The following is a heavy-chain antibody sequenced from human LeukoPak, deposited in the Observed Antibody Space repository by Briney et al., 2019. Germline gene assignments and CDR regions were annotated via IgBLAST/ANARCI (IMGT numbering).Heavy chain of an antibody. V-gene: IGHV4-34*01. CDR2: INHSGST. CDR1: GGSFSGYY. D-gene: IGHD2-15*01. Sequence: PSETLSLTCAVYGGSFSGYYWSWIRQPPGKGLEWIGEINHSGSTNYNPSLKSRVTISVDTSKNQFSLKLSSVTAADTAVYYCARLEAVRPDIVVVVAATRGGMDVWGQGTTVTVSS. CDR3: ARLEAVRPDIVVVVAATRGGMDV. J-gene: IGHJ6*02.